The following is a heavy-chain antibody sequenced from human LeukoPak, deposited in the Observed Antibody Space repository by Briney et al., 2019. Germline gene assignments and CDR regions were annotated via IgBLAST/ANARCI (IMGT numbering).Heavy chain of an antibody. J-gene: IGHJ3*02. D-gene: IGHD3-10*01. CDR3: AKEGPVRAFDI. Sequence: GGSLRLSCAASGFTFDDYAMHWVRQAPGKGLEWVSGISWNSGSIGYADSVKGRFTISRDNAKNSLYLQMNSLRAEDTALYYCAKEGPVRAFDIWGQGTMVTVSS. V-gene: IGHV3-9*01. CDR2: ISWNSGSI. CDR1: GFTFDDYA.